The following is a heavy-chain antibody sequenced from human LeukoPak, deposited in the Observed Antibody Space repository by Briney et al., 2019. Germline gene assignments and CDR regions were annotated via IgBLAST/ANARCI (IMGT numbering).Heavy chain of an antibody. Sequence: ASVKVSCKVSGYTLTELSMHWVRQAPGKGLEWMGGFDPEDGETIYAQKFQGRVTMTEDTSTDTAYMELSSLRSEDTAVYYCAIRYYYGSGSPPKKFIRKKNYDKENWFDPWGQGTLVTVSS. CDR3: AIRYYYGSGSPPKKFIRKKNYDKENWFDP. D-gene: IGHD3-10*01. V-gene: IGHV1-24*01. CDR1: GYTLTELS. CDR2: FDPEDGET. J-gene: IGHJ5*02.